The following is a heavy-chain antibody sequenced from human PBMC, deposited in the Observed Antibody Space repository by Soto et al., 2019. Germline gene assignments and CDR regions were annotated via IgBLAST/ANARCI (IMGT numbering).Heavy chain of an antibody. D-gene: IGHD3-22*01. Sequence: GGSLRLSCAASGFTFSSYAMSWVRQAPGKGLEWVSAICGSGGSTYYATSVKGRFTISRDNSKNTLYLQMNSLRAEDTAVYYCAKDLHYYDSSGSNWGQGTLVTVSS. CDR1: GFTFSSYA. V-gene: IGHV3-23*01. CDR3: AKDLHYYDSSGSN. J-gene: IGHJ4*02. CDR2: ICGSGGST.